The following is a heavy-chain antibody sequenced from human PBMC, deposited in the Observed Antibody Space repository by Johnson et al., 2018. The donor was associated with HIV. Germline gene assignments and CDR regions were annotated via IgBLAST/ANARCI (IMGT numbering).Heavy chain of an antibody. CDR1: GFTFINYW. D-gene: IGHD2-21*02. CDR2: MNADGKST. J-gene: IGHJ3*02. CDR3: ASHGMVTADAFDI. V-gene: IGHV3-74*02. Sequence: VQLVESGGGLVQPGGSLRLSCAASGFTFINYWMHWVRQAPGKGLVWVSRMNADGKSTTYADSVTGRFTISRDNSKNTLYLQMNSLRAEDTALYYCASHGMVTADAFDIWGQGTMVTVSS.